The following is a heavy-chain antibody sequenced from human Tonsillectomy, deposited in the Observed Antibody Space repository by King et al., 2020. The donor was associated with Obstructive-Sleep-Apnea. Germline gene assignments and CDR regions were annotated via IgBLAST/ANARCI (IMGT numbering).Heavy chain of an antibody. CDR3: ARDPGSPKPLYSFDY. Sequence: VQLVESGGDVVQPGRSLRLSCAASGFTFSNYGLHWVRQAPGKGLEWVAVISYDGSDKYYADSVKGRFTISRDNSKNTLYLQMSSLKTEDTAGYYCARDPGSPKPLYSFDYWGQGTLVTVSS. V-gene: IGHV3-30*05. CDR1: GFTFSNYG. J-gene: IGHJ4*02. D-gene: IGHD3-10*01. CDR2: ISYDGSDK.